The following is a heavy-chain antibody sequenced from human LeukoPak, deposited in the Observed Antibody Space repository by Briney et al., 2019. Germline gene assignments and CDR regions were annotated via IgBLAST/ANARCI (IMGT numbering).Heavy chain of an antibody. J-gene: IGHJ4*02. CDR1: GFTFSSYW. CDR3: ARMTYDSSGYLAEKFDY. Sequence: AGGSLRLSCAASGFTFSSYWMSWVRQAPGKGLEWVANIKQDGSEKYYVDSVKGRFTISRDNAKNSLYLQMNSLRAEDTAVYYCARMTYDSSGYLAEKFDYRGQGTLVTVSS. V-gene: IGHV3-7*01. CDR2: IKQDGSEK. D-gene: IGHD3-22*01.